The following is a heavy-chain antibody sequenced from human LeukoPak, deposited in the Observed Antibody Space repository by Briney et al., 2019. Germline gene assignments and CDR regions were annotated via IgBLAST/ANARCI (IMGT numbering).Heavy chain of an antibody. D-gene: IGHD1-26*01. J-gene: IGHJ4*02. CDR2: IHYTGSI. CDR1: GDSISACY. CDR3: AKYGGSPANYFDY. V-gene: IGHV4-59*08. Sequence: PSETLSLTCTVSGDSISACYWSWVRQPPGKGLEWIAYIHYTGSINYNPSLKSRVTISMDTSKSQFSLHVNSVTAADTAVYYCAKYGGSPANYFDYWGRGTLVTVSS.